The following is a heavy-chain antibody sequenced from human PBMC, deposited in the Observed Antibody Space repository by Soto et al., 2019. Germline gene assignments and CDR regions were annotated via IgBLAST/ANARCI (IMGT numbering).Heavy chain of an antibody. CDR3: ARGGVGYCSGGSCPQNRLDP. CDR1: GYTFTNYG. J-gene: IGHJ5*02. V-gene: IGHV1-18*01. Sequence: QVQLVQSATEVKNPGATVKVSCKASGYTFTNYGVTWVRQAPGQGLEWMGWISPYNGDTNSAQKLQGRVTMSIDTSTTTAYMELRGLRSDDTAVYYCARGGVGYCSGGSCPQNRLDPWGQGSLVTVSS. D-gene: IGHD2-15*01. CDR2: ISPYNGDT.